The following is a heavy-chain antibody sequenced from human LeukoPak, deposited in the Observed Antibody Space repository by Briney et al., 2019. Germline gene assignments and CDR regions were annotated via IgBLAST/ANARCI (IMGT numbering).Heavy chain of an antibody. CDR3: ARADYLYYYYYGMDV. CDR1: GGSISSGDYY. CDR2: IYYSGST. Sequence: PSETLSLTCTVSGGSISSGDYYWSWIRQPPGKGLEWIGYIYYSGSTYYNPSLKSRVTISVDTSKNQFSLKLSPVTAADTAVYYCARADYLYYYYYGMDVWGKGTTVTVSS. V-gene: IGHV4-30-4*01. J-gene: IGHJ6*04. D-gene: IGHD4-11*01.